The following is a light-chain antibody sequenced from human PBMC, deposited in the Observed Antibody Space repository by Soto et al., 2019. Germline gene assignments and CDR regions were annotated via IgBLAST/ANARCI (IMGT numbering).Light chain of an antibody. CDR3: SSYTGSGTF. V-gene: IGLV2-14*01. J-gene: IGLJ2*01. CDR1: SSDVGGYDQ. CDR2: AVT. Sequence: QSVLTQPASVSGSPGQSIAISCTGTSSDVGGYDQVSWYQQHPGKAPKLMIYAVTTRPSGVSNRFSGSKSVNTASLTISGLQAEDEADYYCSSYTGSGTFFGGGTKVTVL.